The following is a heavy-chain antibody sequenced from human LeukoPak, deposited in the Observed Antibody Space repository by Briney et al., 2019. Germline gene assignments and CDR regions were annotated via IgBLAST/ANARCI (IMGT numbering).Heavy chain of an antibody. V-gene: IGHV3-30*04. Sequence: GGSLRLSCAASGFSFSSYAMHWVRQAPGKGLEWVTAILNDGSNKFYADSVKGRFTISRDTSKNTLYLQMDSLRAEDTAVYYCAKDRDTAIGWGPGHYNGMDVWGQGTTVTVSS. CDR2: ILNDGSNK. D-gene: IGHD5-18*01. CDR1: GFSFSSYA. CDR3: AKDRDTAIGWGPGHYNGMDV. J-gene: IGHJ6*02.